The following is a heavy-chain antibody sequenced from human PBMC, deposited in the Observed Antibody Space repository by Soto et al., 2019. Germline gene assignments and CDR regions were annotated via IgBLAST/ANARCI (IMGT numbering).Heavy chain of an antibody. Sequence: SETLSLTCTVSGGSISSSYWSWIRQPPGKGLEFIGYVSYSGSSSYNPSLKGRVTISVDTSKNQFSLKLSSVTAADTAVYYCARVYYYGSGSGVIRLDYWGQGTLVTVSS. CDR3: ARVYYYGSGSGVIRLDY. J-gene: IGHJ4*02. CDR1: GGSISSSY. D-gene: IGHD3-10*01. CDR2: VSYSGSS. V-gene: IGHV4-59*12.